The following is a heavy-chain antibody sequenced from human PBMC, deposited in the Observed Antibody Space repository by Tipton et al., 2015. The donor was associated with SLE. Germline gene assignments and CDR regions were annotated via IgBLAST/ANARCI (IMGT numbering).Heavy chain of an antibody. CDR1: GGSFSGYY. CDR3: ARDWYSTGGAFDI. J-gene: IGHJ3*02. CDR2: SNHSGST. D-gene: IGHD6-25*01. Sequence: GLVKPSETLSLTCAVYGGSFSGYYWSWIRQPPGKGLEWIGESNHSGSTNYNPSLKSRVTISVDTSKNQFSLKLSSVTAADTAVYYCARDWYSTGGAFDIWGQGTMVTVSS. V-gene: IGHV4-34*01.